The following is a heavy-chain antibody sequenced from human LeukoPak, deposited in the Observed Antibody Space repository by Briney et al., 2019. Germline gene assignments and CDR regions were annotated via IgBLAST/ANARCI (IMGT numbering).Heavy chain of an antibody. D-gene: IGHD3-10*01. CDR2: ISYDGSNK. Sequence: GSLRLSCAASGFTFSSYGMHWVRQAPGKGLEWVAVISYDGSNKYYADSVKGRFTISRDNSKNTLYLQMNSLRAEDTAVYYCAKNPRGDGSGSPVYYYYYGMDVWGQGTTVTVSS. CDR1: GFTFSSYG. CDR3: AKNPRGDGSGSPVYYYYYGMDV. J-gene: IGHJ6*02. V-gene: IGHV3-30*18.